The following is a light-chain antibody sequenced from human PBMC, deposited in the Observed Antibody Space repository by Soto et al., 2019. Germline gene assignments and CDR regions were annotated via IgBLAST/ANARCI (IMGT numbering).Light chain of an antibody. J-gene: IGKJ4*01. CDR1: QGISSY. Sequence: IQLTQSPSSLSASVGDRVTITCLASQGISSYLAWYQQKPGKAPKLLIYGASTLQNGVPSRFSGSGSGTDFTLTISSLQPEDFATYYCQQLNSYLSLTFGGGTKVEIK. CDR2: GAS. V-gene: IGKV1-9*01. CDR3: QQLNSYLSLT.